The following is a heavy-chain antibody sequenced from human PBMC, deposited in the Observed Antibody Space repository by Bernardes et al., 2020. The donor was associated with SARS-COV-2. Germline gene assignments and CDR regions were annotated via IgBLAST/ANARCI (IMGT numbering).Heavy chain of an antibody. Sequence: SESLSLTCTVSGDSISSYYWSWIRQPPGKGLEWIGYIYHSGSTNYNPSLKSRVTISVDTSKNQLSLKLSSVTAADTAVYYCARGFDTWGQGTLVTVSS. CDR1: GDSISSYY. CDR3: ARGFDT. V-gene: IGHV4-59*01. J-gene: IGHJ5*02. CDR2: IYHSGST.